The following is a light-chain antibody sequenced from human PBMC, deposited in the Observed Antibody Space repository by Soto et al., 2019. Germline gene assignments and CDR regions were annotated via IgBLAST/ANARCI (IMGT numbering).Light chain of an antibody. CDR2: GAS. J-gene: IGKJ3*01. Sequence: LTQSPSFLSASVGDRVTITCRASQSVSSNYLAWYQQKPGQAPSLLIYGASSRATGIPDRFSGSGSGTDFTLTISRLEPEDFAVYYCQQYGSLFTFGPGTKVDIK. V-gene: IGKV3-20*01. CDR3: QQYGSLFT. CDR1: QSVSSNY.